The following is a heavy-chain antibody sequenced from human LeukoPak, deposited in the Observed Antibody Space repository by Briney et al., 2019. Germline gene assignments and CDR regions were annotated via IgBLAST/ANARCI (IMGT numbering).Heavy chain of an antibody. CDR1: GYTFTSYD. CDR2: MNPNSGNT. Sequence: ASVKVSCTASGYTFTSYDINWVRQATGQGLEWMGWMNPNSGNTGYAQKFQGRVTMTSNTSISTAYMELSSLRSEDTAVYYCARGLFGNWDFDYWGQGTLVTVSS. J-gene: IGHJ4*02. CDR3: ARGLFGNWDFDY. D-gene: IGHD7-27*01. V-gene: IGHV1-8*01.